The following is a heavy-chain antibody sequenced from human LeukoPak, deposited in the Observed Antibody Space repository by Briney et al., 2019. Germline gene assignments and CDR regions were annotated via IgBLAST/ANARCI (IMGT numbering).Heavy chain of an antibody. V-gene: IGHV4-39*01. CDR1: GGSISSSNYY. J-gene: IGHJ5*02. CDR3: ARHAYYDFVTGLFDP. D-gene: IGHD3-3*01. CDR2: IYYSGNT. Sequence: SETLSLTCTVSGGSISSSNYYWGWMRQPPGKGLEWIGSIYYSGNTYYNPSLKSRVTISVDTSKNHFSLNLNSVTAADTAMYYCARHAYYDFVTGLFDPWGQGTLVTVSS.